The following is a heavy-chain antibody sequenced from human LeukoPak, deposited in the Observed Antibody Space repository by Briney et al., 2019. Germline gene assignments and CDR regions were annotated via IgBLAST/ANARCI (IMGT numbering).Heavy chain of an antibody. V-gene: IGHV3-33*01. J-gene: IGHJ6*02. CDR2: IWYDGSNK. D-gene: IGHD3-3*01. CDR1: GFTFSGYG. Sequence: GGSLRLSRAASGFTFSGYGMHWVRQAPGKGLEWVTIIWYDGSNKYYADSVKGRFSISRDNSKNTLYLQMNSLRAEDTAVYYCARDSTYYDFWSGYYVSHGMDVWGQGTTVTVSS. CDR3: ARDSTYYDFWSGYYVSHGMDV.